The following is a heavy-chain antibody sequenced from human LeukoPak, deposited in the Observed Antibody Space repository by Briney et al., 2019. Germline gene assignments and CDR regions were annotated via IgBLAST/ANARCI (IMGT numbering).Heavy chain of an antibody. J-gene: IGHJ4*02. Sequence: SETLSLTCTVSGGSISSYYWSWIRQPAGKGLEWIGRIYTSGSTNYNPSLKSRVTISVDTSKNQFSLKLSSVTAADTAAYYCARYYYDSSGYDYWGQGTLVTVSS. CDR3: ARYYYDSSGYDY. CDR1: GGSISSYY. CDR2: IYTSGST. D-gene: IGHD3-22*01. V-gene: IGHV4-4*07.